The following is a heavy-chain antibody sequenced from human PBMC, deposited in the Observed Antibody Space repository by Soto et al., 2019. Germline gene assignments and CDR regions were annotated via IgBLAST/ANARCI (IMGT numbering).Heavy chain of an antibody. Sequence: GGSLRLSCAASGFTFSSYAMSWVRQAPGKGLEWVSAISGSGGSTYYADSVKGRFTISRDNSKNTLYLQMNSLRAEDTAVYYCAKGSGGITIFGVVAYYYYYYGMDVWGQGTTVTVSS. CDR3: AKGSGGITIFGVVAYYYYYYGMDV. CDR1: GFTFSSYA. J-gene: IGHJ6*02. D-gene: IGHD3-3*01. V-gene: IGHV3-23*01. CDR2: ISGSGGST.